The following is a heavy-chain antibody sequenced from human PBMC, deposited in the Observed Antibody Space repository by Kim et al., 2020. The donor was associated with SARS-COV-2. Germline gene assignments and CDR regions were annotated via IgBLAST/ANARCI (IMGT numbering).Heavy chain of an antibody. J-gene: IGHJ4*02. D-gene: IGHD1-7*01. CDR2: IYRSGNT. V-gene: IGHV4-4*02. CDR1: GDSISTGNW. Sequence: SEPLSLTCDVSGDSISTGNWWSWVRQPPGKGLEWIGEIYRSGNTNYNPSLKSRVSISVDKSKNQFSVKLNSVTAADTAVYYCARLRTETGNYFRFDYWGQGTPVTVSS. CDR3: ARLRTETGNYFRFDY.